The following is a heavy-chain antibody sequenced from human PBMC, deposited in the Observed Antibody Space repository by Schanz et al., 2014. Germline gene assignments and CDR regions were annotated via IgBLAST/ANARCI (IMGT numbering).Heavy chain of an antibody. J-gene: IGHJ6*02. V-gene: IGHV1-18*01. Sequence: QVQLVQSGGEVKKPGASVKVSCKASGYTFTFTTYGISWVRQVPGQGLEWMGWINTYNGNTNYAQKFQGRVVMTTDTSTSTTYMEMRSLRSDDTAVFYCARALADYFGMDVWGQGTTVTVSS. CDR1: GYTFTFTTYG. CDR3: ARALADYFGMDV. CDR2: INTYNGNT.